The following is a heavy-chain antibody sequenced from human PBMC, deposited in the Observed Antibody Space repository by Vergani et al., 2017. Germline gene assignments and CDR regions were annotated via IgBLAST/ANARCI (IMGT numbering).Heavy chain of an antibody. CDR1: GYTFTSYD. J-gene: IGHJ5*02. CDR2: MNPNSGNT. CDR3: GRLETTYDFWSGYLYNWFDP. D-gene: IGHD3-3*01. V-gene: IGHV1-8*02. Sequence: QVQLVQSGAEVKKPGASVKVSCKASGYTFTSYDINWVRQATGQGLEWMGWMNPNSGNTGYAQKFQGRVTMTRNTSISTAYMELSSLRSEDTAVYYCGRLETTYDFWSGYLYNWFDPWGQGTLVTVSS.